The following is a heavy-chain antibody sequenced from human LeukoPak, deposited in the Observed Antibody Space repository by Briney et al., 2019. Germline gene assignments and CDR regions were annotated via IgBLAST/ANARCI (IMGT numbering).Heavy chain of an antibody. CDR3: ARGDSSSWYSWFDP. CDR2: ISSSGSTI. D-gene: IGHD6-13*01. J-gene: IGHJ5*02. Sequence: PGGSLRLSCAASGFTFSDYYMSWIRQAPGKGLEWVSYISSSGSTIYYADSVKGRFTISRDSAKNSLYLQMNSLRAEDTAVYYCARGDSSSWYSWFDPWGQGTLVTVSS. CDR1: GFTFSDYY. V-gene: IGHV3-11*01.